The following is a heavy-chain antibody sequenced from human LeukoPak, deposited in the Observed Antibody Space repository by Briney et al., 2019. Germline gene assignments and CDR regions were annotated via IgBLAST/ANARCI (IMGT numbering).Heavy chain of an antibody. V-gene: IGHV5-51*01. J-gene: IGHJ3*01. CDR3: ARRNITSYYDNRGYNGFYV. Sequence: GESLKISCKVSGYQFRNCWIAWVRQMPGKGLEWMGIIFPDDSDTRYSPSFQGQVTISADKSINMAYLQWSSLNASDAAVYYCARRNITSYYDNRGYNGFYVWGQGTMVTVSS. CDR2: IFPDDSDT. CDR1: GYQFRNCW. D-gene: IGHD3-22*01.